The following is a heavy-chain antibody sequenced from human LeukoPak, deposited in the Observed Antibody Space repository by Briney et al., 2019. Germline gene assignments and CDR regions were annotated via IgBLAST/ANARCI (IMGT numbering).Heavy chain of an antibody. V-gene: IGHV3-30-3*01. CDR2: ISYDGSNE. CDR3: ARLMAVAGTDY. Sequence: GGSLRLSCAASGFTFSNYAIHWVRQAPGKGLEWVAVISYDGSNEYYADSVKGRFTISRDNSKNTLYLQMNSLRAEDTAVYYCARLMAVAGTDYWGQGTLVTVSS. J-gene: IGHJ4*02. CDR1: GFTFSNYA. D-gene: IGHD6-19*01.